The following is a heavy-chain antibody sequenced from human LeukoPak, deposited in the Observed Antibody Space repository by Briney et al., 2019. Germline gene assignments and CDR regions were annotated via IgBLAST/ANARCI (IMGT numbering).Heavy chain of an antibody. CDR1: GFTFSNYA. CDR3: ARDQFKTDCSSTSCPPST. J-gene: IGHJ5*02. Sequence: GGSLRLSCAASGFTFSNYAMHWVRQAPGKGLEWVAVVSYDGSNKYYADSVKGRFTIPRDNSKNTLYLQMNSLRAEDTAVYYCARDQFKTDCSSTSCPPSTWGQGTLVTVSS. V-gene: IGHV3-30*01. CDR2: VSYDGSNK. D-gene: IGHD2-2*01.